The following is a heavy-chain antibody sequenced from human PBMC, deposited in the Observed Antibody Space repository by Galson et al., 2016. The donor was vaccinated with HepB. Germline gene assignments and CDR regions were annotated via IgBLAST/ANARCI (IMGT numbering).Heavy chain of an antibody. CDR3: ARLSGTGWFDP. Sequence: LRLSCAASGFTFSSYSMNWVRQAPGKGLEWVSSISSSSSYIYYADSLKGRFTISRDNAKNSLYLQMNSLRAEDTAVYYCARLSGTGWFDPWGQGTLVTVSS. CDR2: ISSSSSYI. J-gene: IGHJ5*02. V-gene: IGHV3-21*01. CDR1: GFTFSSYS.